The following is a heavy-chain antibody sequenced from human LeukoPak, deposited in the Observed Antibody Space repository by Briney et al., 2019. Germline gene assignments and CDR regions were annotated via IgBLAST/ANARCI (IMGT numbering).Heavy chain of an antibody. V-gene: IGHV3-33*06. J-gene: IGHJ4*02. CDR3: AKDPVTMVRGVAGYFDY. CDR1: GFTFSSYG. CDR2: IWYDGSNK. D-gene: IGHD3-10*01. Sequence: PGRSLRLSCAASGFTFSSYGMHWVRQAPGKGLEWVAVIWYDGSNKYYADSVKGRFTISRDNSKNTLYLQMNSLRAEDTAVYYCAKDPVTMVRGVAGYFDYWGQGTLVTVSS.